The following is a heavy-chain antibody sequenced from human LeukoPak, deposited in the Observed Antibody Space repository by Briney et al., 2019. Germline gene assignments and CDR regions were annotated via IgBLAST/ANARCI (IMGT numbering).Heavy chain of an antibody. D-gene: IGHD4-17*01. Sequence: PSETLSLTCAVSGYSISNHYYWGWIRQPPGKGLEWIGSYYNTGSSYYNPSLQSRVAISIDTSKNQFSLELASVTAADTAVYYCASVTRSMSRFFDLWGRGTLVIVSS. CDR1: GYSISNHYY. J-gene: IGHJ2*01. CDR2: YYNTGSS. CDR3: ASVTRSMSRFFDL. V-gene: IGHV4-38-2*01.